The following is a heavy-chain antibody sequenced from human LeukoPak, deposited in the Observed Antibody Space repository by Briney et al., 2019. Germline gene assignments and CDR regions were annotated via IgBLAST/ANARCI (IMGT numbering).Heavy chain of an antibody. CDR2: IHHSGST. CDR1: GYSISSGYY. Sequence: PSETLSLTCTVSGYSISSGYYWGWIRQPPGKGLEWIGSIHHSGSTYYNPSLKSRVTISVDTSKNQFSLKLSSVTAADTAVYYCARDRGAHVLLWFGEFDYWGQGTLVTVSS. J-gene: IGHJ4*02. V-gene: IGHV4-38-2*02. CDR3: ARDRGAHVLLWFGEFDY. D-gene: IGHD3-10*01.